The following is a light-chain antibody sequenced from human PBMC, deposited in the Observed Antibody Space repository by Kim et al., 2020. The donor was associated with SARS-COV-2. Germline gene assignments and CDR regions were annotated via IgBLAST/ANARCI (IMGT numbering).Light chain of an antibody. V-gene: IGLV1-51*01. CDR3: GTWDNTLNVGV. Sequence: NVTISRSGGSLNIVNNYVSWYQHLPGTTPKLLIYDNNKRPSGIPDRFSGSKSGTSATLGITGLQTGDEADYYCGTWDNTLNVGVFGGGTQLTVL. CDR1: SLNIVNNY. CDR2: DNN. J-gene: IGLJ3*02.